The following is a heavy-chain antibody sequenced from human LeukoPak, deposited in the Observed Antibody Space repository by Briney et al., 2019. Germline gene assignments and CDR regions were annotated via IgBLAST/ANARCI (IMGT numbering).Heavy chain of an antibody. CDR3: ARGSTTGMIGFDY. D-gene: IGHD1-1*01. CDR2: INPNSGGT. J-gene: IGHJ4*02. Sequence: ASVKVSCKASGYTFTGYYMHWVRQAPGQGLEWMGRINPNSGGTNYAQKFQGRVTMTRDTSISTAYMELSRLRSDDTAVYYCARGSTTGMIGFDYWGQGTLVTVSS. V-gene: IGHV1-2*06. CDR1: GYTFTGYY.